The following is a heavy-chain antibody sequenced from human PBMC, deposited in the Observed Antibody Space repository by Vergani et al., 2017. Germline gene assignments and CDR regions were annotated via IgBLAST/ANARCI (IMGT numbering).Heavy chain of an antibody. V-gene: IGHV4-34*01. CDR3: ARVRYYDFWSGYQYYYYYMDV. CDR2: INHSGST. Sequence: QVQLQQWGAGLLKPSETLSLTCAVYGGSFSGYYWSWIRQPPGKGLEWIGEINHSGSTNYNPSLKSRVTISVDTAKDQFSLKLSSVTSSDTAVYYCARVRYYDFWSGYQYYYYYMDVWGKGRTVTVSS. CDR1: GGSFSGYY. D-gene: IGHD3-3*01. J-gene: IGHJ6*03.